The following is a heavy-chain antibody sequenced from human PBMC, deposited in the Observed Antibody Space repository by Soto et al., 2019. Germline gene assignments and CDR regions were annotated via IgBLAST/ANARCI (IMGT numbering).Heavy chain of an antibody. CDR3: AAWPRSSWFDY. V-gene: IGHV3-7*05. J-gene: IGHJ4*02. CDR1: GFTFKTYW. CDR2: INQDGSEK. Sequence: EVQLVESGGDLVQPGGSLRLSCAVSGFTFKTYWMGWVRQAPGKGLEWVGNINQDGSEKYYVDSLKGRFAISRDNAKNSLYLQMNSLRAEDTAVYYCAAWPRSSWFDYWGQGTLVTVSS. D-gene: IGHD6-13*01.